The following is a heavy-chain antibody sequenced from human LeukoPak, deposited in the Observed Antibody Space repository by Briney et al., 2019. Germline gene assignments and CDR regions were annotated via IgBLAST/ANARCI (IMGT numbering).Heavy chain of an antibody. V-gene: IGHV4-39*07. CDR3: ARGDGDY. Sequence: SETLSLTCTVSDGSFSSSSDSWGWIRQPPGKGLEWIGSIDYSGTTYYNPSLKSRVTIAVDASKNQFSLRLSSVSAADTAVYYCARGDGDYWGQGTLVTVSS. J-gene: IGHJ4*02. D-gene: IGHD5-24*01. CDR2: IDYSGTT. CDR1: DGSFSSSSDS.